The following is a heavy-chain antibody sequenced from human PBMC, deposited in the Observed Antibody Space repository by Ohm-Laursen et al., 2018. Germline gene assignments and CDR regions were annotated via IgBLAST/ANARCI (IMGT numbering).Heavy chain of an antibody. CDR1: GFSFRSYG. CDR3: ARSFDTYYFDL. V-gene: IGHV3-33*01. Sequence: SLRLSCAASGFSFRSYGMHWVRQTPGKGLEWVALIWNDGSYKYYADSVKGRFTISRDNSKNTLYLQMNSLRAADTVVYYCARSFDTYYFDLWGQGTLVTVSS. CDR2: IWNDGSYK. J-gene: IGHJ4*02.